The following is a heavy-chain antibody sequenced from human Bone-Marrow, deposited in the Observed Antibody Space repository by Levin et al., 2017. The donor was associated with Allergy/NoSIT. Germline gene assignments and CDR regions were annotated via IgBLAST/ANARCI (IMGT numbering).Heavy chain of an antibody. J-gene: IGHJ6*02. CDR2: IYWNDDK. D-gene: IGHD3-22*01. Sequence: VSGPTLVKPTQTLTLTCTFSGFSLRTSGVGVAWIRQPPGKALEWLAVIYWNDDKFYNPSLKSRLTITKDTSKNQVVLIMANLDSVDTATYYCAHAYYHLGYAMDVWGQGTTVTVSS. CDR3: AHAYYHLGYAMDV. V-gene: IGHV2-5*01. CDR1: GFSLRTSGVG.